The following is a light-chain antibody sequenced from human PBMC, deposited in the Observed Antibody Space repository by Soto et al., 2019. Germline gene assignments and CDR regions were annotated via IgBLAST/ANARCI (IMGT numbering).Light chain of an antibody. CDR3: QHYSRYSEA. CDR1: QTISSW. CDR2: NAS. J-gene: IGKJ1*01. V-gene: IGKV1-5*03. Sequence: DIQMTQSPWTLSGSVGDRVTIASRASQTISSWVAWYQQKPGKAPKLMIYNASTLKSGVPSRFRGSGSGTEFTLTISSLQPDDFETYYCQHYSRYSEAFGQGTNVEIK.